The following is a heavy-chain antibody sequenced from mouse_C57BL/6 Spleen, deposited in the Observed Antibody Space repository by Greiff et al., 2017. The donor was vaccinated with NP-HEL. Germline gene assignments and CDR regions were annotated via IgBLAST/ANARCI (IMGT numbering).Heavy chain of an antibody. Sequence: EVQLQQSGPELVKPGASVKMSCKASGYTFTDYNMHWVKQSHGKSLEWIGYINPNNGGTSYNQKFKGKATLTVNKSSSTAYMELRSLTSEDSAVYYCATITTAGNYFDYWGQSTTLTVSS. J-gene: IGHJ2*01. D-gene: IGHD1-2*01. CDR1: GYTFTDYN. V-gene: IGHV1-22*01. CDR3: ATITTAGNYFDY. CDR2: INPNNGGT.